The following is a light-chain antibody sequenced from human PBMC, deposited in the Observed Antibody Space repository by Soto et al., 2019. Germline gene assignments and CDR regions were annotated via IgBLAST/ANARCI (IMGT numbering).Light chain of an antibody. CDR1: NIGNLD. J-gene: IGLJ2*01. V-gene: IGLV3-21*04. CDR2: SDS. Sequence: SYELTQPSSVSAAPGKTATITCGGNNIGNLDVHWYQQKPGQAPVLVIFSDSDRPSGIPDRFSGSNSGNTATLTISRVDAGDEANYYCQVWDGSTDAVFGGGTKVTVL. CDR3: QVWDGSTDAV.